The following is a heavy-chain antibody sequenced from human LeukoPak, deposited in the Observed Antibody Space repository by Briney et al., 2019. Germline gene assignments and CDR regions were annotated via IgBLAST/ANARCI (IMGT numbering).Heavy chain of an antibody. J-gene: IGHJ4*02. CDR3: AKDVDGSDY. CDR2: ISGSGGST. Sequence: GGSLRLSCAASGFTFSSYSMNWVRQVPGKGLEWVSAISGSGGSTYYADSVKGRFTISRDNSKNTLYLQMNSLRAEDTAVYYCAKDVDGSDYWGQGTLVTVSS. D-gene: IGHD2-21*01. V-gene: IGHV3-23*01. CDR1: GFTFSSYS.